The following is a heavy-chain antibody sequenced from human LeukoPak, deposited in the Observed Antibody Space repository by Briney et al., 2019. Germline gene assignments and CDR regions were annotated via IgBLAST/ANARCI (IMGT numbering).Heavy chain of an antibody. V-gene: IGHV4-34*01. D-gene: IGHD1-26*01. CDR1: GGSFSGCY. J-gene: IGHJ4*02. CDR3: ARLEGATLTAGYFDY. CDR2: INHSGST. Sequence: SETLSLTCAVYGGSFSGCYWSWIRQPPGKGLEWIGEINHSGSTNYNPSLKSRVTISVDTSKNQFSLKLSSVTAADTAVYYCARLEGATLTAGYFDYWGQGTLVTVSS.